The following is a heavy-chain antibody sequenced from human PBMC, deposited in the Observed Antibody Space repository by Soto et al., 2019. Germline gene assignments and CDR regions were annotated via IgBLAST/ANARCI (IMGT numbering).Heavy chain of an antibody. CDR3: ARDGTSMYGMDV. CDR1: GYTLATYG. CDR2: ISDYNGNT. J-gene: IGHJ6*02. Sequence: QVQLVQSGAEVKKPGASVKVSCKASGYTLATYGISWVRQAPGQGLEWMGWISDYNGNTNYAQKLQDRVTLTTDTSTNTAYMALRSLRSDDTAVYYCARDGTSMYGMDVWGQGTTVTVSS. D-gene: IGHD1-1*01. V-gene: IGHV1-18*01.